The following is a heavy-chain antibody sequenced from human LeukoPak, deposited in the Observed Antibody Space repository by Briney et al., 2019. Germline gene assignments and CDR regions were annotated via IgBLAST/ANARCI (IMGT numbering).Heavy chain of an antibody. CDR3: AKTRSATYYGDSFDI. CDR1: GDSITRSDW. D-gene: IGHD1-26*01. CDR2: IYYSGRV. V-gene: IGHV4-28*05. J-gene: IGHJ3*02. Sequence: SDTLPLTCAVSGDSITRSDWWAWIRQPPGKGLEWLGNIYYSGRVYHNPSLQTRVTMSVDSSKNQFSLRLGSVTAVDTAVYLCAKTRSATYYGDSFDIWGQGILVTVFS.